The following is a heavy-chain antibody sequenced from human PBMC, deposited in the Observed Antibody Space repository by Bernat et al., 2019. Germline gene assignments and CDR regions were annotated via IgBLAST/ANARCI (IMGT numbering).Heavy chain of an antibody. J-gene: IGHJ4*02. Sequence: QVQLVESGGGVVQPGRSLRLSCAASGFTFSSYGMHWVRQAPGKGLEWVAVIWYDGSNKYYADSVKGRFTISRDNSKNTLYLQMNSLRAEDTAVYYCARTLLVSEAYCGGDCYSGIDYWGQGTLVTVSS. D-gene: IGHD2-21*02. CDR2: IWYDGSNK. V-gene: IGHV3-33*01. CDR1: GFTFSSYG. CDR3: ARTLLVSEAYCGGDCYSGIDY.